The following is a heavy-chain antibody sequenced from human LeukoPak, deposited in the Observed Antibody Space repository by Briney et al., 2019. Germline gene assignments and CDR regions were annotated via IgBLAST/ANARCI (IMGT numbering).Heavy chain of an antibody. D-gene: IGHD3-10*01. V-gene: IGHV3-30*18. CDR1: GFTFSSYG. Sequence: PGRSLRLSCAASGFTFSSYGMHWVRQAPGKGLEWVAVISYDGSNKYYADSVKGRFTISRDNSKNTLYLQMNSLRAEDTAVYYCAKDADSGSYYTYFDYWGQGTLVTVSS. CDR3: AKDADSGSYYTYFDY. CDR2: ISYDGSNK. J-gene: IGHJ4*02.